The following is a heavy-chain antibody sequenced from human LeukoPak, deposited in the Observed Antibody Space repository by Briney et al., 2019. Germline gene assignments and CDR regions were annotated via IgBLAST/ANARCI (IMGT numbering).Heavy chain of an antibody. CDR2: ISGNSNDM. V-gene: IGHV3-21*01. CDR3: VRIPNGANFPNWFDP. Sequence: PGGSLRLSCAASGFILSNYNMNWVRRAPGKGLEWVSSISGNSNDMNYADSVKGRFTISRDNTRNSLYLQMNSLRAEDTAIYYCVRIPNGANFPNWFDPWGQGTLVTVPS. D-gene: IGHD4/OR15-4a*01. CDR1: GFILSNYN. J-gene: IGHJ5*02.